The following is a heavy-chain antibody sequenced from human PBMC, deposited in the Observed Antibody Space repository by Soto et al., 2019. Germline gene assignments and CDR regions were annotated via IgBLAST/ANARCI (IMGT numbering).Heavy chain of an antibody. Sequence: VQLVESGGGLVKPGGSLRLSCAASGFIFRSYSMNWVRQAPGKGLEWVSSISRSSDYIYYVDSVKGRFTISRDNAKNSLYLQMNSLRAEDTAVYFCARDYDSLTGYAFDIWGQGTMVTVSS. J-gene: IGHJ3*02. CDR1: GFIFRSYS. D-gene: IGHD3-9*01. CDR3: ARDYDSLTGYAFDI. V-gene: IGHV3-21*01. CDR2: ISRSSDYI.